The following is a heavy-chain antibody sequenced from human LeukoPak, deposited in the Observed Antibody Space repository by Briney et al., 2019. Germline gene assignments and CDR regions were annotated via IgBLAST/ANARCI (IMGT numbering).Heavy chain of an antibody. J-gene: IGHJ3*02. D-gene: IGHD1-1*01. CDR2: IYTSGST. CDR1: GGSISSYY. V-gene: IGHV4-4*07. CDR3: ARDRSPYNWNGEDAFDI. Sequence: SETLSLTCTVSGGSISSYYWSWIRQPAGKGPEWIGRIYTSGSTNYNPALKSRLTMSVDTPKNQFSLKLSSVTAADTAVYYCARDRSPYNWNGEDAFDIWGQGTMVTVSS.